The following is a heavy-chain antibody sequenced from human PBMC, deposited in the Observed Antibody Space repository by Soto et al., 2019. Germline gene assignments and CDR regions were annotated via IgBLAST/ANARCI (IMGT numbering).Heavy chain of an antibody. CDR2: ISGSGTIT. CDR3: AEWARYCSGADCRA. V-gene: IGHV3-23*01. J-gene: IGHJ5*02. CDR1: GFPFSSRA. D-gene: IGHD2-15*01. Sequence: EVQLLESGGGLVQPGGSLRLSCAASGFPFSSRAMSWVRQAPGKGLEWVSAISGSGTITYYAESVKGRFTISRDTSKNTLYLQMNSLRADDTAVYYCAEWARYCSGADCRAWGQGTLVTVSS.